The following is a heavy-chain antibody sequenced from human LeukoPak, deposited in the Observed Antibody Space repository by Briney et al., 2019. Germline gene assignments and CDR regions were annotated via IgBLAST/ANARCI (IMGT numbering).Heavy chain of an antibody. CDR2: IIPILGIA. V-gene: IGHV1-69*04. J-gene: IGHJ1*01. D-gene: IGHD6-13*01. CDR1: TGHY. CDR3: ARGSDLYAAAGSGAEYFQH. Sequence: SVKVSCKAFTGHYIHWVRQAPGQGLEWMGRIIPILGIANYAQKFQGRVTITADKSTSTAYMELSSLRSEDTAVYYCARGSDLYAAAGSGAEYFQHWGQGTLVTVSS.